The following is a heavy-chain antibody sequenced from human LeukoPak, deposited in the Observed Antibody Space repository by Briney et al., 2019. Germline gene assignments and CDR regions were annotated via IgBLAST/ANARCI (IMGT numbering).Heavy chain of an antibody. V-gene: IGHV4-4*07. D-gene: IGHD3-10*01. Sequence: PSETLSLTCTVSGGSNSSYYWSWIRQPAGKGLEWIGRIYTSGSTNYNPSLKSRVAMSVDTSKNQFSLKLSSVTAADTAVYYCAREGRYYGSGSYGGSDYWGQGTLVTVSS. CDR1: GGSNSSYY. CDR2: IYTSGST. CDR3: AREGRYYGSGSYGGSDY. J-gene: IGHJ4*02.